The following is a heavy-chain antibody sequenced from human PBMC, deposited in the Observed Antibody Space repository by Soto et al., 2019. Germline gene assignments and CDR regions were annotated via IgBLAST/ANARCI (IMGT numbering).Heavy chain of an antibody. CDR1: GFTFSSYA. J-gene: IGHJ6*02. CDR2: ISGSGGST. CDR3: AKDQQPPGFYYGMDV. D-gene: IGHD5-18*01. V-gene: IGHV3-23*01. Sequence: PGGSLRLSCAASGFTFSSYAMSWVRQAPGKGLEWVSAISGSGGSTYYADSVKGRFTISRDNSKNTLYLQMNSLRAEDTAVYYCAKDQQPPGFYYGMDVWGQGTTVTVSS.